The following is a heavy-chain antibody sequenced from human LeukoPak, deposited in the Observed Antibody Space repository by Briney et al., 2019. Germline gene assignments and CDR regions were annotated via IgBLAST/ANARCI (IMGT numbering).Heavy chain of an antibody. CDR1: GYSISSGHY. J-gene: IGHJ6*03. V-gene: IGHV4-38-2*02. CDR2: MYHSGST. CDR3: ARSSEGRYYYDSSGYSYYYYMDV. Sequence: SETLSLTCTVSGYSISSGHYWGWIRQPPGKGLEWIGSMYHSGSTYYNPPLKSRVTISVDTSKNQFSLKLNSVTAADTAVYYCARSSEGRYYYDSSGYSYYYYMDVWGKGTTVTISS. D-gene: IGHD3-22*01.